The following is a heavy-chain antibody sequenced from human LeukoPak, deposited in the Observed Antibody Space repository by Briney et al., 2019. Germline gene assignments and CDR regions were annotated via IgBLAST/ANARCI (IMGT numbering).Heavy chain of an antibody. CDR1: GFTFSSYW. V-gene: IGHV3-74*01. J-gene: IGHJ4*02. Sequence: QSGGSLRLSCAASGFTFSSYWMHWVRQAPGKGLLWVARINTDGKATTYADSVKGRFTISRDNARDTVYLQMNSLRAEDTALYYCAKDVGEGPWELEDYYFDYWGQGTLVTVSS. CDR3: AKDVGEGPWELEDYYFDY. D-gene: IGHD1-26*01. CDR2: INTDGKAT.